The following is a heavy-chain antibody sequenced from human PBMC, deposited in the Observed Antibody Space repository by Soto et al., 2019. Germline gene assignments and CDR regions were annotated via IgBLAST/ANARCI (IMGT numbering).Heavy chain of an antibody. Sequence: EVQLLESGGGLVQPGGSLRLSCAASGFTFSSYAMSWVRQAPGKGLEWVSAISGSGGSTYYADSVKGRFTISRDNSKNTLDLQMNSLRAEDTAVYYCAKDGSIYYYYMYVWGKGTPVTVSS. CDR3: AKDGSIYYYYMYV. V-gene: IGHV3-23*01. CDR2: ISGSGGST. J-gene: IGHJ6*03. CDR1: GFTFSSYA.